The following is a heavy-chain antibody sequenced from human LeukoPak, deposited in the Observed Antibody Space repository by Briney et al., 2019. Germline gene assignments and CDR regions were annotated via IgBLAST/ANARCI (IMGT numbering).Heavy chain of an antibody. J-gene: IGHJ6*02. CDR1: GFTFSSYG. D-gene: IGHD1-26*01. CDR3: AKWELRYYYGMNV. CDR2: ISYDGSNK. V-gene: IGHV3-30*18. Sequence: GGSLRLPCAASGFTFSSYGMHWVRQAPGKGLEWVAVISYDGSNKYYADSVKGRFTISRDNSKNTLYLQMNSLRAEDTAVYYCAKWELRYYYGMNVWGQGTTVTVSS.